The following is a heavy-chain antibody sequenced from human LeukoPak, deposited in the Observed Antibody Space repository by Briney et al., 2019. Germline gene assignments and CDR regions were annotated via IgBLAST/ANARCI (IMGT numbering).Heavy chain of an antibody. J-gene: IGHJ3*02. Sequence: TSGTLSLTCAVSGDSISSNNWWSWVRQPPGKGLEWIGEIYHSGSTNYNPSLKSRVTISVDKSKNQFSLKLSSVTAADTAVYYCAITYPGSLAPRAFDTWGQGTMVTVSS. CDR1: GDSISSNNW. CDR3: AITYPGSLAPRAFDT. CDR2: IYHSGST. V-gene: IGHV4-4*02. D-gene: IGHD2-15*01.